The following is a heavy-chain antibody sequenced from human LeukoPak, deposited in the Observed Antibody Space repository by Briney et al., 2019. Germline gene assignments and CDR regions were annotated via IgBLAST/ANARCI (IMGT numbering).Heavy chain of an antibody. V-gene: IGHV4-59*08. CDR1: GGSISSYY. J-gene: IGHJ5*02. CDR2: IYYSGST. D-gene: IGHD1-26*01. Sequence: SETLSLTCTVSGGSISSYYWSWIRQPPGKGLEWIGYIYYSGSTSYNPSLKSRVTISVDTSKNQFSLKLSSVTAADTAVYYCARRLRGVGDWFDPWGQGTLVTVSS. CDR3: ARRLRGVGDWFDP.